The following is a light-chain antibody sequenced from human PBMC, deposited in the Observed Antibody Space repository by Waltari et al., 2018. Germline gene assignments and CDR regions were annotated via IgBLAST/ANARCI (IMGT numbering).Light chain of an antibody. CDR1: SSNIGSQY. CDR3: CSYAGSPYV. V-gene: IGLV1-47*02. CDR2: DVN. J-gene: IGLJ1*01. Sequence: QSVLTQTPSASGTPGQRVTISCSGSSSNIGSQYVYWYQQLPGTAPKGLIYDVNTRPSGVPDRFPGSKSGNTASLTISGLQAEDEADYYCCSYAGSPYVFGTGTKVTVL.